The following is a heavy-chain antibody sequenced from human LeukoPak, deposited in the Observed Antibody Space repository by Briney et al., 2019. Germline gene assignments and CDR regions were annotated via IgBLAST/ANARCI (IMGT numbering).Heavy chain of an antibody. J-gene: IGHJ3*02. D-gene: IGHD3-22*01. V-gene: IGHV4-39*01. CDR1: GGSISSSSYY. CDR2: IYYSGST. CDR3: ASPRYYYDSSGYRGINAFDI. Sequence: SETLSLTCTVSGGSISSSSYYWGWIRQPPGKGLEWIGSIYYSGSTYYNPSLKSRVTISVDTSKNQFPLKLSSVTAADTAVYYCASPRYYYDSSGYRGINAFDIWGQGTMVTVSS.